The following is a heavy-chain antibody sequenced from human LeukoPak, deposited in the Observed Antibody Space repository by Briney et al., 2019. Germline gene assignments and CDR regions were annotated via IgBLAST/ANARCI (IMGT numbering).Heavy chain of an antibody. D-gene: IGHD3-10*01. Sequence: GGSLRLSCAASGFTFSDYYMSWIRQAPGKGLEWVLYISSGGSTIHHADSVKGRFTISRDNAKNSLYVQMNSLRAEDTAVYYCAKKHTFRGVIIPDLDYWGQGTLVTVSS. CDR1: GFTFSDYY. CDR2: ISSGGSTI. V-gene: IGHV3-11*04. CDR3: AKKHTFRGVIIPDLDY. J-gene: IGHJ4*02.